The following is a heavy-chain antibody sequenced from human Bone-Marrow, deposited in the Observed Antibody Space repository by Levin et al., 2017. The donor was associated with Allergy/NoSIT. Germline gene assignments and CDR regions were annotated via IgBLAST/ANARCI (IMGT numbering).Heavy chain of an antibody. CDR3: ARASSSWYYYYYGMDV. Sequence: LSLTCAASGFTFSSYAMHWVRQAPGKGLEWVAVISYDGSNKYYADSVKGRFTISRDNSKNTLYLQMNSLRAEDTAVYYCARASSSWYYYYYGMDVWGQGTTVTVSS. CDR1: GFTFSSYA. D-gene: IGHD6-13*01. V-gene: IGHV3-30-3*01. J-gene: IGHJ6*02. CDR2: ISYDGSNK.